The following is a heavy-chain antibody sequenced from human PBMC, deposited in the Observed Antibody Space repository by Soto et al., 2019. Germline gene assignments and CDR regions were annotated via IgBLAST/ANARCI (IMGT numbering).Heavy chain of an antibody. CDR3: ARDGDGSGYFLDF. CDR2: IYSSGST. D-gene: IGHD3-22*01. J-gene: IGHJ4*02. Sequence: SETLSLTCTVSGGSISSGGYYWSWIRQHPGKGLEWIGYIYSSGSTYYNPSLKSRLTLSLDTSENHFSLNLSSMTAADTAVYYCARDGDGSGYFLDFWGQGTLVTVSS. CDR1: GGSISSGGYY. V-gene: IGHV4-31*03.